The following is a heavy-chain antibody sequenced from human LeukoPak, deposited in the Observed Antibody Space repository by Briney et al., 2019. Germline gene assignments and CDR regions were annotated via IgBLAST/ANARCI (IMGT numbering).Heavy chain of an antibody. J-gene: IGHJ6*03. V-gene: IGHV3-30*02. CDR2: IRFDGSNK. CDR3: AKNSGDYTYFYYHYLDV. D-gene: IGHD4-17*01. CDR1: GFTFSSYA. Sequence: GGSLRLSCAASGFTFSSYAMHWVRQAPGKGLEWVAFIRFDGSNKNYVDSVKGRFIISRDNSQKTPDLQMNSLRAEDTAVYYCAKNSGDYTYFYYHYLDVWGKGTTVTISS.